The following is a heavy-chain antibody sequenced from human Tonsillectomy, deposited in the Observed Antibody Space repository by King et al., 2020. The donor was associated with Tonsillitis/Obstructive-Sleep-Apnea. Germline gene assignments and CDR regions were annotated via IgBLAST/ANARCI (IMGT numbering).Heavy chain of an antibody. D-gene: IGHD6-6*01. Sequence: VQLVESGGGVVQPGRSLRISCAASGFTFSSYGMHWVRQAPGKGLEWVAVIWYDGSNKYYADSVKGRFTISRDNSKNTLYLQMNSLRAEDTAVYYCARDRVAARPRIIDYWGQGTLVTVSS. CDR2: IWYDGSNK. CDR3: ARDRVAARPRIIDY. J-gene: IGHJ4*02. V-gene: IGHV3-33*01. CDR1: GFTFSSYG.